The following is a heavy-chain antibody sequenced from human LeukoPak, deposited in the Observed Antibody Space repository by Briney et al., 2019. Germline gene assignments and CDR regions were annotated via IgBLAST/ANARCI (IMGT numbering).Heavy chain of an antibody. V-gene: IGHV1-69*04. CDR1: GGTFSSYT. CDR2: IIPILGIA. CDR3: ARDPGDGYNLDY. D-gene: IGHD5-24*01. Sequence: SVKVSCKASGGTFSSYTISWLRQAPGQGLERMGRIIPILGIANYAQKFQGRVTITADKSTSTAYMELSRLRSEDTAVYYCARDPGDGYNLDYWGQGTLVTVSS. J-gene: IGHJ4*02.